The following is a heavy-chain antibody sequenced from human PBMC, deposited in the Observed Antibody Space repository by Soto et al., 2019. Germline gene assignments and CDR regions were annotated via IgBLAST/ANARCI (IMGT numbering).Heavy chain of an antibody. CDR1: GYSLTTYG. D-gene: IGHD3-10*01. J-gene: IGHJ5*02. Sequence: QVQLVQSGPEMKEPGASVKVSCKASGYSLTTYGIIWARQAPGQGLGWVGWISAFNGNRKYAQKIQRRVTVTPDTATRTAYMEPTRLGSDDAAVYYCARGLGGGSVEWFDPWGQGTLVSVSS. CDR2: ISAFNGNR. V-gene: IGHV1-18*01. CDR3: ARGLGGGSVEWFDP.